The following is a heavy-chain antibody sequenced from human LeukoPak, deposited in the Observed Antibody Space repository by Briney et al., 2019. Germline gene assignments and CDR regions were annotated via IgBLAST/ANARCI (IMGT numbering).Heavy chain of an antibody. Sequence: SETLSLTCTVSGYSISSGFYWGWIRQPPGKGLEWIGSIYYSGSTNYNPSLKSRVTISVDTSKNQFSLKLSSVTAADTAVYYCARGLNYYYYMDVWGKGTTVTVSS. J-gene: IGHJ6*03. CDR1: GYSISSGFY. V-gene: IGHV4-38-2*02. CDR3: ARGLNYYYYMDV. CDR2: IYYSGST.